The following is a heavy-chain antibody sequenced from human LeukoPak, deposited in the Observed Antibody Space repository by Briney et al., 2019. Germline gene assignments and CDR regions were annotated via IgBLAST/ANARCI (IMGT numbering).Heavy chain of an antibody. CDR3: VRTYSGSPARFDY. CDR2: IIPIFGTA. Sequence: SVKVSCKASGGTFSSYAISWVRQAPGQGLEWMGEIIPIFGTANYAQKFQGRVTITADESTSTAYMELSSLRSEDTAVYYCVRTYSGSPARFDYWGQGTLVTVSS. CDR1: GGTFSSYA. J-gene: IGHJ4*02. D-gene: IGHD1-26*01. V-gene: IGHV1-69*13.